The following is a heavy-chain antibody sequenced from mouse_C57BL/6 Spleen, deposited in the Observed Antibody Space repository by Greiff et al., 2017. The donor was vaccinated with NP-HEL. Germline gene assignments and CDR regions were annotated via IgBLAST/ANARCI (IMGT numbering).Heavy chain of an antibody. V-gene: IGHV14-4*01. D-gene: IGHD1-3*01. CDR1: GFNIKDDY. Sequence: VQLQQSGAELVRPGASVKLSCTASGFNIKDDYMHWVKQRPEQGLEWIGWIDPENGDTAYASKFQGKATITADTSSNTAYLQLSSLTSEDTAVYFCTLTRVDYWGQGTTLTVSS. J-gene: IGHJ2*01. CDR2: IDPENGDT. CDR3: TLTRVDY.